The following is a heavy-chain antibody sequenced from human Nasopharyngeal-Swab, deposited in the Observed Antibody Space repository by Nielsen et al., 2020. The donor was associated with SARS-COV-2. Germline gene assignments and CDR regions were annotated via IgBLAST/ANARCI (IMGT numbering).Heavy chain of an antibody. CDR3: AKDRDSGDDSEDYYHYYGMDV. CDR1: RFTFSNFA. J-gene: IGHJ6*02. Sequence: GESLKISCAASRFTFSNFAMSWVRQAPGKGLEWVSVISGGSDSTYYTDSVRGRFTISRDNSKNTLNLQMNNLRAEDTAIYYCAKDRDSGDDSEDYYHYYGMDVWGQGTTVTVSS. CDR2: ISGGSDST. V-gene: IGHV3-23*01. D-gene: IGHD5-12*01.